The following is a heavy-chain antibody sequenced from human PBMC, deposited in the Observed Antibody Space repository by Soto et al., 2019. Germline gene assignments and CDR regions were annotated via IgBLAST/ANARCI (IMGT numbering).Heavy chain of an antibody. CDR1: GGSIGSGGYY. CDR2: IYYSGST. D-gene: IGHD2-15*01. V-gene: IGHV4-31*03. Sequence: SETLSLTCTVSGGSIGSGGYYWSWIRQHPGKGLEWIGYIYYSGSTYYNPSLKSRVTISVDTSKNQFSLKLSSVTAADTAVYYCARGPAVVVVAATPFDPWGQGTLVTVS. J-gene: IGHJ5*02. CDR3: ARGPAVVVVAATPFDP.